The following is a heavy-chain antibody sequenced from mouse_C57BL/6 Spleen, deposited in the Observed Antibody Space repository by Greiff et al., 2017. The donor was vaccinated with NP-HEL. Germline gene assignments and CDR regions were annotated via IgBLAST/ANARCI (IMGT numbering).Heavy chain of an antibody. V-gene: IGHV2-2*01. CDR2: IWSGGST. CDR1: GFSLTSYG. J-gene: IGHJ3*01. Sequence: VQLQQSGPGLVQPSQSLSITCTVSGFSLTSYGVHWVRQSPGKGLEWLGVIWSGGSTDYNAAFISRLSISKDNSKSQVFFKMNSLQADDTAIYYCARNGRGIYYDYPAWFAYWGQGTLVTVSA. CDR3: ARNGRGIYYDYPAWFAY. D-gene: IGHD2-4*01.